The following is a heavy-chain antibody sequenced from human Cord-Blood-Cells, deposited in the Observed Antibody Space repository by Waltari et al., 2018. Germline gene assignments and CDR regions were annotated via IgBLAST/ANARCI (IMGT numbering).Heavy chain of an antibody. CDR3: ARRADDAFDI. CDR1: GGSISSSSYY. V-gene: IGHV4-39*01. Sequence: QLQLQESGPGLVKPSETLSLTCTVSGGSISSSSYYWGWIRQPPGKGLEWIGSIDYSGSTDYNPSLKSRVTISVDTSKNQFSLKLSSVTAADTAVYYCARRADDAFDIWGQGTMVTVSS. D-gene: IGHD1-26*01. J-gene: IGHJ3*02. CDR2: IDYSGST.